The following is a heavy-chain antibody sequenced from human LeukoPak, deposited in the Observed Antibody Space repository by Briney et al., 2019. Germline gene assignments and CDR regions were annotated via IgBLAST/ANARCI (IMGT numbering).Heavy chain of an antibody. V-gene: IGHV3-30*04. J-gene: IGHJ6*04. Sequence: PGGSLRLSCVASGFTFTGHSMHWVRQAPGKGLEWVAVVGNDEKTIFYADSLKGRFTISRDNSKNTLFLQMNSLGDEDTAVYYCAELGITMIGGVWGKGTTVTISS. CDR2: VGNDEKTI. D-gene: IGHD3-10*02. CDR1: GFTFTGHS. CDR3: AELGITMIGGV.